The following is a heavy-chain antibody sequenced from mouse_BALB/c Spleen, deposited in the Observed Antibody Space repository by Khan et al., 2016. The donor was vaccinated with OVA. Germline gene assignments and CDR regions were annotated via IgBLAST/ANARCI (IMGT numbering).Heavy chain of an antibody. V-gene: IGHV1-7*01. CDR1: GYTFTSYW. CDR2: INPSTDYT. J-gene: IGHJ3*01. CDR3: ASRGSTTAWFTY. Sequence: QVQLKESGAELAKPGASVKMSCKASGYTFTSYWMHWVKQRPGQGLEWIRYINPSTDYTEYNQKFKDKATLTADKSSSTAYMQLSRLTSEDSAVYYYASRGSTTAWFTYGGQGTLVTVSA. D-gene: IGHD1-1*01.